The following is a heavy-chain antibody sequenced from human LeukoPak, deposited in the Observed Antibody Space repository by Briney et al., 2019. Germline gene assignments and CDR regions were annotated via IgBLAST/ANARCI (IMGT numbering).Heavy chain of an antibody. V-gene: IGHV3-48*02. J-gene: IGHJ4*02. CDR3: ARGAMVRGVIMFGY. Sequence: GGSLRLSCAASGFTFSSYSMNWVRQAPGKELEWVSYISSSSTIYYADSVKGRFTISRDNAKNSLYLQMNSLRDEDTAVYYCARGAMVRGVIMFGYWGQGTLVTVSS. CDR1: GFTFSSYS. D-gene: IGHD3-10*01. CDR2: ISSSSTI.